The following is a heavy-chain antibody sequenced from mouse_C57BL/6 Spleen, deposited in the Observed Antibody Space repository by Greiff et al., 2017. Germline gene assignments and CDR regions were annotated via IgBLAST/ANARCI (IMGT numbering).Heavy chain of an antibody. CDR2: IYPGSGST. Sequence: QVQLQQPGAELVKPGASVKMSCTASGYTFPSYWLTWVKPRPGQGLEWIGDIYPGSGSTNYNAKFKSKATLTVDTSSSTAYMQLSSLTSEDSAVYYCATPIYYGNYSYCDYWGQGTTLTVSS. D-gene: IGHD2-1*01. CDR1: GYTFPSYW. CDR3: ATPIYYGNYSYCDY. V-gene: IGHV1-55*01. J-gene: IGHJ2*01.